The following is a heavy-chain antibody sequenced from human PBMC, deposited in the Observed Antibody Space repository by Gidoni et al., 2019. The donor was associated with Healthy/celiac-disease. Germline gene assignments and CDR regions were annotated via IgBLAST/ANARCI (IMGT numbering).Heavy chain of an antibody. Sequence: QVQLVESGGGVVQPGRSLRLSCAASGFTFSSYAMHWVRQAPGKGLEWVAVISYDGSNKYYADSVKGLFTISRDNSKNTLYLQMNSRRAEDTAVYYCARDSGGYDFWSGYCNWFDPWGQGTLVTVSS. J-gene: IGHJ5*02. CDR2: ISYDGSNK. D-gene: IGHD3-3*01. V-gene: IGHV3-30-3*01. CDR3: ARDSGGYDFWSGYCNWFDP. CDR1: GFTFSSYA.